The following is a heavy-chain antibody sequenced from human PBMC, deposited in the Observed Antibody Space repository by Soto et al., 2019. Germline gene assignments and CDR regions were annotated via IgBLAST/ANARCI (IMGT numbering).Heavy chain of an antibody. CDR1: GFTFSSYA. D-gene: IGHD6-19*01. J-gene: IGHJ4*02. CDR2: ISYDGSNK. V-gene: IGHV3-30-3*01. Sequence: QVPLVESGGGVVQPGRSLRLSCAASGFTFSSYAMHCVRQAPGKGLEWVAVISYDGSNKYYADSVRGRFTISRDNSKTLYLQMNTLRGEDTALYYCVRDTSPYSSGWHNRHFDYWGQGTLVTVSS. CDR3: VRDTSPYSSGWHNRHFDY.